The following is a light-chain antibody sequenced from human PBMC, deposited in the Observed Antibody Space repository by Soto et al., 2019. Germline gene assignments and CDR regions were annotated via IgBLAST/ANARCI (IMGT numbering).Light chain of an antibody. J-gene: IGLJ1*01. V-gene: IGLV2-14*01. CDR3: NSYTDSGTYV. CDR2: DVS. CDR1: SSDVGGYNY. Sequence: QSALTQPASVSGSPGQSIADSCTGTSSDVGGYNYVSWYQQRPGKGPKLILYDVSSRPSGVSNRFSGSKSGNTASLTITGLQAEDEADYFCNSYTDSGTYVFGTGTKLTVL.